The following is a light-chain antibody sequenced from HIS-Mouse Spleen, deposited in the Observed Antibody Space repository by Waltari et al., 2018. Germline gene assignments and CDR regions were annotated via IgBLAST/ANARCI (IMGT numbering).Light chain of an antibody. CDR1: SSDVGSYNL. V-gene: IGLV2-23*01. CDR2: EGS. J-gene: IGLJ3*02. CDR3: CSYAGSSTYWV. Sequence: QSALTQPASVSGSPGQSITISCTGTSSDVGSYNLVSWYQQHPGKAPKLMIYEGSKRPSGVSNRFSGSKSGDTASLTLSGLQAEDGADYYCCSYAGSSTYWVFGGGTKLTVL.